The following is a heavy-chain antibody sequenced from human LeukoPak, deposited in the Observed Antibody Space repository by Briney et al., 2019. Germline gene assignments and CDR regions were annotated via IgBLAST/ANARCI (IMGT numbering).Heavy chain of an antibody. D-gene: IGHD3-10*01. CDR1: GYTFTGYY. Sequence: SVRVSCKASGYTFTGYYMHWVRQAPGQGLEWMGRINPNSGGTNYAQRFQGRVTMTRDTSISTAYMELSRLRSDDTAVYYCARDHYGYSSGSGFDCWGQGILVTVSS. V-gene: IGHV1-2*06. CDR3: ARDHYGYSSGSGFDC. CDR2: INPNSGGT. J-gene: IGHJ4*02.